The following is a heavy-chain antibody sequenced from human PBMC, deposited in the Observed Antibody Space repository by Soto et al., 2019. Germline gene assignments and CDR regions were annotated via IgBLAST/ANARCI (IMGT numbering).Heavy chain of an antibody. CDR1: CGSGYTGINY. CDR3: VRQYYSDCNGGLCFHASDI. D-gene: IGHD2-15*01. CDR2: IYYSGYT. J-gene: IGHJ3*02. Sequence: ENPSLTFTVPCGSGYTGINYWAWIRQPPGKGLEWIGYIYYSGYTSYNPSLGSRVTMSLDTSKNQISLKLRSVTGADAAVYFCVRQYYSDCNGGLCFHASDIWGPGTMVT. V-gene: IGHV4-61*01.